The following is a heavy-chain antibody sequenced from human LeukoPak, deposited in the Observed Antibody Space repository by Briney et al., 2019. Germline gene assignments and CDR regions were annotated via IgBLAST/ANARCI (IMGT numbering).Heavy chain of an antibody. Sequence: PGGSLRLSCAASGFTVSSNYMSWVRQAPGKGLEWVSVIYSGGSTYYADSVKGRFTISRHNSKNTLYLQMNSLRSDDTAVYYCARGMEPLNLYYMDVWGKGTTVTVSS. CDR1: GFTVSSNY. V-gene: IGHV3-53*04. CDR3: ARGMEPLNLYYMDV. D-gene: IGHD1-26*01. J-gene: IGHJ6*03. CDR2: IYSGGST.